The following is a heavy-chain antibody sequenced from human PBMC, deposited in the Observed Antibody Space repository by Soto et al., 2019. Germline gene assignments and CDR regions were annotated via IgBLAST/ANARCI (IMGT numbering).Heavy chain of an antibody. D-gene: IGHD3-10*01. V-gene: IGHV3-15*01. Sequence: EVHLVESGGGLVKPGGSLRLSCAAAGFTFSSAWMTWVRQAPGKGLEWVGRIQSKTDGGTTEYAAPVKGRFTISRDDSTDTMYLQMNRLKMEDTAVYYCTTVRVRGVPDNWGQGTLVTVSS. CDR2: IQSKTDGGTT. CDR1: GFTFSSAW. J-gene: IGHJ4*02. CDR3: TTVRVRGVPDN.